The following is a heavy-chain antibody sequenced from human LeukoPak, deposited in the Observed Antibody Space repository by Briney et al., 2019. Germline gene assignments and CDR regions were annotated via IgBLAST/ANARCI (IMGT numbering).Heavy chain of an antibody. D-gene: IGHD2-2*02. Sequence: GGSLRLSCAASGGTFSSYAISWVRQAPGQGLEWMGRIIPIFGTANYAQKFQGRVTITTDESTSTAYMELSSLRSEDTAVYYCTSDVVPAAIVYAFDIWGQGTMVTVSS. V-gene: IGHV1-69*05. J-gene: IGHJ3*02. CDR1: GGTFSSYA. CDR2: IIPIFGTA. CDR3: TSDVVPAAIVYAFDI.